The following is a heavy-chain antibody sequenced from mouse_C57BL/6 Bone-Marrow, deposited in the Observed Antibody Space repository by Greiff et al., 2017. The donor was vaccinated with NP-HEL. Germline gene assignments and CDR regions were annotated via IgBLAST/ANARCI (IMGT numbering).Heavy chain of an antibody. CDR1: GFTFSDYY. V-gene: IGHV5-16*01. Sequence: EVQRVESEGGLVQPGSSMKLSCTASGFTFSDYYMAWVRQVPEKGLEWVANINYDGSSTYYLDSLKSRFIISRDNAKNILYLQMSSLKSEDTATYYCARDGSSHYAMDYWGQGTSVTVSS. CDR3: ARDGSSHYAMDY. CDR2: INYDGSST. J-gene: IGHJ4*01. D-gene: IGHD1-1*01.